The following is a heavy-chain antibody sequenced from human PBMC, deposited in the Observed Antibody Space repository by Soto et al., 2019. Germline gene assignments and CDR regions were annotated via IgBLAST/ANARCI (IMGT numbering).Heavy chain of an antibody. J-gene: IGHJ4*02. CDR3: ARDGRYCTGGSCCRGPLIDN. CDR1: GGSISSGDYY. CDR2: IFYSGNT. Sequence: PSETLSLTCTVSGGSISSGDYYWTWIRQPPGKGLEWIGYIFYSGNTYYNPALKSRVFISVDTSKNQFSLKLSSVTAADTAVYYCARDGRYCTGGSCCRGPLIDNWGQGTLVTVAS. V-gene: IGHV4-30-4*01. D-gene: IGHD2-15*01.